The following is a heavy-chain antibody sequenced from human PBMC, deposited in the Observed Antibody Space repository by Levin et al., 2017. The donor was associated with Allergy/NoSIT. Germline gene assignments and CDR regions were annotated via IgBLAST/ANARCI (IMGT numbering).Heavy chain of an antibody. V-gene: IGHV4-38-2*01. CDR2: INRWGRT. D-gene: IGHD2-2*01. J-gene: IGHJ4*02. Sequence: PSETLSLTCAVSNYSVNSGYYWGWLRPSPKMGLEWIGNINRWGRTHYRSSLKSRVSISIDASKNQFSLQLTSVTAADTAVYYCTRGVDEMGCCSRSRGSTTWREVRGQGILVTV. CDR3: TRGVDEMGCCSRSRGSTTWREV. CDR1: NYSVNSGYY.